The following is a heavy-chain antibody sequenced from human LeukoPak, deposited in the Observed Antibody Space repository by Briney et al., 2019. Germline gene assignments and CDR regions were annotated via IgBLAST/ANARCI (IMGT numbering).Heavy chain of an antibody. Sequence: SETLSLTCTVSGGSISSSSYYWGLIRQPPGKGLEWIGSIYFSGSTYYNPSLKSRVTISIDTSKNQFSLKLSSVTAADTAVYYCARHPYSGSPFDYWGQGTLVTVSS. CDR3: ARHPYSGSPFDY. CDR2: IYFSGST. J-gene: IGHJ4*02. CDR1: GGSISSSSYY. D-gene: IGHD1-26*01. V-gene: IGHV4-39*01.